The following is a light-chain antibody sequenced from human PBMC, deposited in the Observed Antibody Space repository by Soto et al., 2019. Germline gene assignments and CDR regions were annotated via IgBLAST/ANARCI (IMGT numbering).Light chain of an antibody. CDR3: QKDYNWPWT. V-gene: IGKV3-15*01. CDR1: QSVSTS. J-gene: IGKJ1*01. CDR2: VAS. Sequence: EVVLTQSPATLSVSPGERATLSCRASQSVSTSLAWYQQKPGQAPRLLIFVASTRATGIPARFSGSGSGTEFTLTISSLQAEDFAVYYCQKDYNWPWTFGQGTKVEIK.